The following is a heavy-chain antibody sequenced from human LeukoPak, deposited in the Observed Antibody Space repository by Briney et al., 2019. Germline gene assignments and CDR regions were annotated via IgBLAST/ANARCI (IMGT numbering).Heavy chain of an antibody. Sequence: ASVKVSCKASGGTFSSYAISWVRQAPGQGLEWVGRIIPIIGIANYAQKFQGRVTITADKSTTTGYMELSSLRLEDTAVYYCARDYPAMSGCNWFDPWGQGTLVTVSS. CDR1: GGTFSSYA. J-gene: IGHJ5*02. CDR3: ARDYPAMSGCNWFDP. D-gene: IGHD6-19*01. V-gene: IGHV1-69*04. CDR2: IIPIIGIA.